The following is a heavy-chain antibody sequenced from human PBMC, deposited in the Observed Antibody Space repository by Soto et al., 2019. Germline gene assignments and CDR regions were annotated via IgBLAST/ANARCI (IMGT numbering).Heavy chain of an antibody. CDR2: ISSSGSTI. Sequence: GGSLRLSCAASGFTFSSYEMNWVRQAPGKGLEWVSYISSSGSTIYYADSVKGRFTISRDNAKNSLYLQMNSLRAEDTAVYYCARDGDGRDSSGYHYYYYGMDVWGQGTTVTVSS. CDR3: ARDGDGRDSSGYHYYYYGMDV. V-gene: IGHV3-48*03. D-gene: IGHD3-22*01. CDR1: GFTFSSYE. J-gene: IGHJ6*02.